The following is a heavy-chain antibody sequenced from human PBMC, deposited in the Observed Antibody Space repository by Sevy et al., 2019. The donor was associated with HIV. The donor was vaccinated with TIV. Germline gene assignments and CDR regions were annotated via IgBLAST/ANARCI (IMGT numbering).Heavy chain of an antibody. V-gene: IGHV3-9*01. CDR2: INWNSGNI. J-gene: IGHJ4*02. CDR1: GFTFDDYA. CDR3: AKDMRKSGYSYGYDY. D-gene: IGHD5-18*01. Sequence: GGSLRLSCAASGFTFDDYAMHWVRQAPGKGLEWVSGINWNSGNIGYADSVKGRITISRDNAKNSLYLQMNSLRAEDTALYYCAKDMRKSGYSYGYDYWGQGTLVTVSS.